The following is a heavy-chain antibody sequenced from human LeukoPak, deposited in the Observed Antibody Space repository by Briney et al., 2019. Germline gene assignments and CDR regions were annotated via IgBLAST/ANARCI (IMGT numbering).Heavy chain of an antibody. CDR1: GFTFTNYG. Sequence: GGSLRISCSICGFTFTNYGIHRVGQVPGKGLEHVSIIGGDGDATFYADSVKGRFTISRVNAKNTVYLQMSSLRAEDTAVYYCFKEMSSGYYWGQGTLVIVSS. D-gene: IGHD6-19*01. CDR2: IGGDGDAT. CDR3: FKEMSSGYY. J-gene: IGHJ4*02. V-gene: IGHV3-64D*06.